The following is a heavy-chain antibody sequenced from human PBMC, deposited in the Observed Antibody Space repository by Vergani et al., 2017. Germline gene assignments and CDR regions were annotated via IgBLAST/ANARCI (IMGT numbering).Heavy chain of an antibody. CDR3: ARDLRLLYNRFDP. J-gene: IGHJ5*02. V-gene: IGHV3-33*01. D-gene: IGHD1-14*01. CDR1: GFTFNQYG. CDR2: TWYDGNNK. Sequence: QVQLVESGGGVVQPGRSLRLSCAASGFTFNQYGMHWVPQAPGKGLEWVAVTWYDGNNKQYADSVKGRFTISRDNSKSTMYLQMNSLRDEDTGVYYCARDLRLLYNRFDPWGQGTLVTVSS.